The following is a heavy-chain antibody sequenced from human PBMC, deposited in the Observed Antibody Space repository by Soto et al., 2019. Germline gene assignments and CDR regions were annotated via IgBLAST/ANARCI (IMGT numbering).Heavy chain of an antibody. CDR3: ARGTGWLRTDNWFDP. J-gene: IGHJ5*02. CDR2: INHSGST. D-gene: IGHD5-12*01. Sequence: PSETLSLTCAVYGGSFSGYYWSWIRQPPGKGLEWIGEINHSGSTNYNPSLKSRVTISVDTSKNQFSLKLSSVTAADTAVYYCARGTGWLRTDNWFDPWGQGTLVTVSS. V-gene: IGHV4-34*01. CDR1: GGSFSGYY.